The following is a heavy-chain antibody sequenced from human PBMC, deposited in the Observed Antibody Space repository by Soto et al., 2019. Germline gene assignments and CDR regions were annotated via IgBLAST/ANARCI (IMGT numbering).Heavy chain of an antibody. CDR3: ARGERGYSGYDIFDY. J-gene: IGHJ4*02. V-gene: IGHV1-2*04. D-gene: IGHD5-12*01. Sequence: GASVKVSCKASGYTFTGYYMHWVRQAPGQGLEWMGWINPNSGGTNYAQKFQGWVTMTRDTSISTAYMELSRLRSDDTAVYYCARGERGYSGYDIFDYWGQGTLVTVSS. CDR2: INPNSGGT. CDR1: GYTFTGYY.